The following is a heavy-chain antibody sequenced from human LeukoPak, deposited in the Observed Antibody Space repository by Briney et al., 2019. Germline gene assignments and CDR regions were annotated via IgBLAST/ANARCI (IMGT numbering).Heavy chain of an antibody. J-gene: IGHJ5*02. Sequence: GGSLRLSCAASGFTFSSYGMHWVRQAPGKGLEWVAFIRYDGSNKYYADSVKGRFTISRDNSKNTLYLQMNSLRAEDTAVYYCAKEDIVVVTAILRWFDPWGQGTLVTVSS. CDR3: AKEDIVVVTAILRWFDP. V-gene: IGHV3-30*02. CDR2: IRYDGSNK. CDR1: GFTFSSYG. D-gene: IGHD2-21*02.